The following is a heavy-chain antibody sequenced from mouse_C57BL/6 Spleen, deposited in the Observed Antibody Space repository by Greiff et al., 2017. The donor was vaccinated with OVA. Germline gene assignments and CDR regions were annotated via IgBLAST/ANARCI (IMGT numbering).Heavy chain of an antibody. J-gene: IGHJ4*01. CDR2: IHPNSGST. CDR1: GYTFTSYW. Sequence: LVESGAELVKPGASVKLSCKASGYTFTSYWMHWVKQRPGQGLEWIGMIHPNSGSTNYNEKFKSKATLTVDKSSSTAYMQLSSLTSEDSAVYYCARRAVRGMDYWGQGTSVTVSS. D-gene: IGHD2-2*01. V-gene: IGHV1-64*01. CDR3: ARRAVRGMDY.